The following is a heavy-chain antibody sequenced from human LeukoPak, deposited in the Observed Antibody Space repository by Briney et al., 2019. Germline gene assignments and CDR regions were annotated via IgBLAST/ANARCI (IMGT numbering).Heavy chain of an antibody. CDR3: ARRWNYGRNYYIDV. J-gene: IGHJ6*03. D-gene: IGHD1-7*01. V-gene: IGHV4-34*01. Sequence: SETLSLTCAVYGGSFSNYYWSWIRQPPGKGLEWIGEINDSGRINYNPSLMSRVTISVDTSKNQFSLRLTSVTARDTAVYYCARRWNYGRNYYIDVWGKGAPVSVSS. CDR1: GGSFSNYY. CDR2: INDSGRI.